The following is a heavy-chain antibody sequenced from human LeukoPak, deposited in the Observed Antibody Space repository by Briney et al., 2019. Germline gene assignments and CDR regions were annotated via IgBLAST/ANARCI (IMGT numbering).Heavy chain of an antibody. CDR3: ARDVRCGGRYCSLRSVWFDP. J-gene: IGHJ5*02. V-gene: IGHV4-39*02. CDR2: IYYSGST. CDR1: GGSISSSSYY. D-gene: IGHD2-15*01. Sequence: SETLSLTCTVSGGSISSSSYYWGWIRQPPGKGLEWIGSIYYSGSTYYNPSLKSRVTISVDTSKNQFSLKLSSVTAADTAVYYCARDVRCGGRYCSLRSVWFDPWGQGTLVTVSS.